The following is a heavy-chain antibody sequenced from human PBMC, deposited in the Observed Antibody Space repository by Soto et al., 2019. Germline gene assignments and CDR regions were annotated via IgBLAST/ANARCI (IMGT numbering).Heavy chain of an antibody. CDR3: ARQLRSLYYYYYGMDV. V-gene: IGHV5-51*01. J-gene: IGHJ6*02. D-gene: IGHD4-17*01. Sequence: GESLKISCQGSGYSFTSYWIGWVRQMPGKGLEWMGIIYPGDSDTRYSPSFQGQVTISADKSISTAYLQWSSLKASDTAMYYCARQLRSLYYYYYGMDVWGQGTTVTVSS. CDR1: GYSFTSYW. CDR2: IYPGDSDT.